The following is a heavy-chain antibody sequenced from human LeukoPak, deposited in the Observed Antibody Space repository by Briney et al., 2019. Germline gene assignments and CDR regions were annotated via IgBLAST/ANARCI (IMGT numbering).Heavy chain of an antibody. J-gene: IGHJ6*03. CDR2: ISGSGGST. Sequence: GGSLRLSCAASGFTFDDYAMHWVRQAPGKGLEWVSAISGSGGSTYYADSVKGRFTISRDNSKNTLYLQMNSLRAEDTAVYYCAKAAYSSSWYGGYYYYYYYMDVWGKGTTVTVSS. V-gene: IGHV3-23*01. CDR1: GFTFDDYA. CDR3: AKAAYSSSWYGGYYYYYYYMDV. D-gene: IGHD6-13*01.